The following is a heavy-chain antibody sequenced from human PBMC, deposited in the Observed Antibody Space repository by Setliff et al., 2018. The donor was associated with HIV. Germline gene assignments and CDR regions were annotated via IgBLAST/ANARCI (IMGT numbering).Heavy chain of an antibody. CDR3: ARDHNSGTLHASDL. CDR1: NASINSYY. J-gene: IGHJ3*01. Sequence: SETLSLTCTVSNASINSYYWSWIRQPAGRALEWIGRIYFSGRTNYNPSLKSRIKMSIDTSKNQFSLNLSSVTAADTAIYFCARDHNSGTLHASDLWGQGTKVTVSS. V-gene: IGHV4-4*07. CDR2: IYFSGRT. D-gene: IGHD1-26*01.